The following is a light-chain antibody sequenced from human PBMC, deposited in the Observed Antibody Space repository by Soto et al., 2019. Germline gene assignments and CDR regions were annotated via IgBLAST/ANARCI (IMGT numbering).Light chain of an antibody. CDR1: SSNIGSNT. J-gene: IGLJ3*02. CDR3: AACDDSLNGWV. Sequence: QSVLTQPPSASGTPGQRVTISCSGSSSNIGSNTVNWYQQLPGTAPKLLIYSNNQRPSGVPDRFSGSKSGTSASLAISGLQSEDEADYYCAACDDSLNGWVFGGGTKVTVL. V-gene: IGLV1-44*01. CDR2: SNN.